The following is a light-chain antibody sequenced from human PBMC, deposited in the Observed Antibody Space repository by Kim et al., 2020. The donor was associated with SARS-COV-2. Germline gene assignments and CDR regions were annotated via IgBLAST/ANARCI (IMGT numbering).Light chain of an antibody. CDR2: RNN. J-gene: IGLJ1*01. Sequence: QTATLTCTGNSNNVGYQGAAWLQHHKGHPPKLLSYRNNNRPSGISERFSASRSGNTASLTITGLQPEDEADYYCSAWDSSLYAHVFGPGTKVTVL. V-gene: IGLV10-54*01. CDR1: SNNVGYQG. CDR3: SAWDSSLYAHV.